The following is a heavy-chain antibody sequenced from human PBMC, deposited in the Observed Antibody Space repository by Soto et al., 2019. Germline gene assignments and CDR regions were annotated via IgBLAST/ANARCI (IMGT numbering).Heavy chain of an antibody. CDR1: GFTFSSYG. J-gene: IGHJ6*03. V-gene: IGHV3-30*18. CDR3: ANSQHHYQFAAPSGQQYNSD. CDR2: ISYDGSNK. Sequence: GGSLRLSSAASGFTFSSYGMHWVRQAPGKGLVRAAVISYDGSNKYYADSVKRRFTISRGNSKNTLHLQMNSLRAEDTAVYYCANSQHHYQFAAPSGQQYNSDWGK. D-gene: IGHD4-4*01.